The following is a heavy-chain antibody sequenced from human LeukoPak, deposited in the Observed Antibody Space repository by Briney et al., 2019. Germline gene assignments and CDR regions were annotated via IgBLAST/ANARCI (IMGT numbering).Heavy chain of an antibody. CDR2: INSDGRST. CDR3: ARDPDSSGWSSIDY. CDR1: GFTFSRYW. J-gene: IGHJ4*02. V-gene: IGHV3-74*01. Sequence: PGGSLRLSCAASGFTFSRYWMHWVRQAPGKGLVWVSRINSDGRSTNYADSVKGRFTISRDNAKNTLYLQMNSLRAEDTAVYYCARDPDSSGWSSIDYWGQGTLVTVSS. D-gene: IGHD6-19*01.